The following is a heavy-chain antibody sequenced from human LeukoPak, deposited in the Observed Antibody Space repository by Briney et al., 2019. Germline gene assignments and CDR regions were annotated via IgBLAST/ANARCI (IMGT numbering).Heavy chain of an antibody. Sequence: ASVKVSCKASGYTFTSYDINWVRQATGQGLEWMGWMNPNSGNTGYAQKFQGRVTITRNTSISTAYMELSSLRSEDTAVYYCASPPLYSQRDSDAFDIWGQGTMITVSS. V-gene: IGHV1-8*03. J-gene: IGHJ3*02. D-gene: IGHD5-18*01. CDR3: ASPPLYSQRDSDAFDI. CDR2: MNPNSGNT. CDR1: GYTFTSYD.